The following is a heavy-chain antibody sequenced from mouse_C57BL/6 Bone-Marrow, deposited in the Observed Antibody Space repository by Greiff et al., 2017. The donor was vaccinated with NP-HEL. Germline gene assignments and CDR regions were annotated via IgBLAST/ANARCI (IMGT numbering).Heavy chain of an antibody. CDR1: GYSITSDY. V-gene: IGHV3-8*01. CDR2: ISYSGST. D-gene: IGHD1-1*01. Sequence: EVQLQQSGPGLAKPSQTLSLTCSVTGYSITSDYWNWIRKFPGNKLEYMGYISYSGSTYYNPSLKSRISITRDTSKNQYYLQLNSVTTEDTATYYCARSLPYYYGSSPYFDYWGQGTTLTVSS. J-gene: IGHJ2*01. CDR3: ARSLPYYYGSSPYFDY.